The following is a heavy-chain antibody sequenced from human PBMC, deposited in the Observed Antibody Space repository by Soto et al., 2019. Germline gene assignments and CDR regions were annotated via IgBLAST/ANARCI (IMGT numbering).Heavy chain of an antibody. CDR2: IKSDGSEI. J-gene: IGHJ4*02. V-gene: IGHV3-7*03. CDR1: GFTFSSYW. D-gene: IGHD6-19*01. CDR3: ARGIWQWHPASLY. Sequence: EVQLVESGGALVQPGGSLRLSFAASGFTFSSYWITWVRQPPGKGLEWVAIIKSDGSEIYYVDSVKGRFTISRDNAKNSLYLQMNSLRIEDTAIYYCARGIWQWHPASLYWGQGTLVTVSS.